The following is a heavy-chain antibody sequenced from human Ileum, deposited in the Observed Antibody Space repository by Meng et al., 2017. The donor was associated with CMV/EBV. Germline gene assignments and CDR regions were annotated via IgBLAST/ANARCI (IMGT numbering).Heavy chain of an antibody. Sequence: GGSLRLSCAASGFTFSLYAVHWVRQAPGKGLEWVAVSSSDGNDKFYADSVKGRFSISRDNSKNTLILQMSSLTTDDTAVYYCARDHYSDPTYTEYWGQGNLVTVSS. V-gene: IGHV3-30*04. J-gene: IGHJ4*02. CDR1: GFTFSLYA. CDR3: ARDHYSDPTYTEY. CDR2: SSSDGNDK. D-gene: IGHD3-22*01.